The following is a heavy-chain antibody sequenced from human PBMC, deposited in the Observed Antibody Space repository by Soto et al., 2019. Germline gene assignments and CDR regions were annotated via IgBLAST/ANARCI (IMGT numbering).Heavy chain of an antibody. J-gene: IGHJ5*02. CDR2: IKQDGSET. CDR3: CASWGGWFDP. Sequence: PGGSLKLSCGGSGVNFNTYWMSRVRRAPGKGLEWVANIKQDGSETYYVDSVNGRFTVSRDNAKNSLFLQMNSLRAEDTAIYYCCASWGGWFDPWGQGTLVTVSS. D-gene: IGHD3-10*01. V-gene: IGHV3-7*01. CDR1: GVNFNTYW.